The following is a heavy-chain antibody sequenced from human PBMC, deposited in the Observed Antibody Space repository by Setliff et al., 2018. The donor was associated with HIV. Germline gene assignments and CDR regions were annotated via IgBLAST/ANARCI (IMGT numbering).Heavy chain of an antibody. J-gene: IGHJ3*01. CDR1: GGSFRNYA. V-gene: IGHV1-69*06. Sequence: SVKVSCKASGGSFRNYAINWVRQAPGQGLEWMGGIIPLLGTPNYAHKFPGRVTITADKYSSTVYVELSSLRSEDSAVFYCARDRSGIAVAAPDAFDVWGQGTMVTVSS. CDR3: ARDRSGIAVAAPDAFDV. D-gene: IGHD6-19*01. CDR2: IIPLLGTP.